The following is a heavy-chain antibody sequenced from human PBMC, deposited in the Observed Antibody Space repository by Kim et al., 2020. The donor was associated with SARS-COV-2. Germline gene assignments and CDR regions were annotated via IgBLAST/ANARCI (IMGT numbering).Heavy chain of an antibody. CDR2: ISYDGSNK. J-gene: IGHJ5*02. D-gene: IGHD1-7*01. CDR3: ARDINWNYVFYP. V-gene: IGHV3-30*04. CDR1: GFTFSSYA. Sequence: GGSLRLSCAASGFTFSSYAMHWVRQAPGKGLEWVAVISYDGSNKYYADSVKGRFTISRDNSKNTLYLQMNSLRAEDTAVYYCARDINWNYVFYPWGQGTLVTASS.